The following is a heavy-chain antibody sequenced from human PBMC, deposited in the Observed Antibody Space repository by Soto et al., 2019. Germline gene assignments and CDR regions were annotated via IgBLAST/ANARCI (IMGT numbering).Heavy chain of an antibody. CDR1: GYTFSSFG. V-gene: IGHV1-18*01. CDR2: ISAYNGNT. J-gene: IGHJ4*02. Sequence: GGSVEVSCKASGYTFSSFGISWVRQAPGQGVEWMGWISAYNGNTNYAQKLQGRVTMTTDTSTSTAYMELRSLRSDDTAVYYCARVIRGTQSSGRKRYYFDYWGQGTLVTVSS. CDR3: ARVIRGTQSSGRKRYYFDY. D-gene: IGHD6-19*01.